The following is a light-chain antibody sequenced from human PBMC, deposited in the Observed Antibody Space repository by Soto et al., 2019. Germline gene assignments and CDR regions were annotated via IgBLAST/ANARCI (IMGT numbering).Light chain of an antibody. CDR3: HQRSNWPPFT. CDR2: DAS. CDR1: QSVTSRY. V-gene: IGKV3D-20*02. Sequence: IVLTQSLGTLSLSPGQRATLSYRPGQSVTSRYLAWYQQKPAQAPRLXIYDASKRATDIPDRFIGSGSATDFTLTISSLEPEDFAVYYCHQRSNWPPFTFGGGTKVDIK. J-gene: IGKJ4*01.